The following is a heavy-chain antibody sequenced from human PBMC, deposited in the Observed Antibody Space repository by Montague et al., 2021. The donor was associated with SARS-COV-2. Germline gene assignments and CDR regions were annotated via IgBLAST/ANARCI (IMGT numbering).Heavy chain of an antibody. Sequence: SETLSLTCTVSGGSISSNSYYWGWIRQPPGKGLEWIGSIYYSGSTYYNPPLKSRVTISVDTSKNQFSLKLSSVTAADTAVYYCARVGRQQLVRLSGMDVWGQGTTVTVSS. CDR2: IYYSGST. CDR3: ARVGRQQLVRLSGMDV. J-gene: IGHJ6*02. D-gene: IGHD6-13*01. V-gene: IGHV4-39*07. CDR1: GGSISSNSYY.